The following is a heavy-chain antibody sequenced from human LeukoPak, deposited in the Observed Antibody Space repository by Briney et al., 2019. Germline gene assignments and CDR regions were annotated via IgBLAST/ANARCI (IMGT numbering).Heavy chain of an antibody. D-gene: IGHD3-3*01. CDR2: IVVGSGNT. Sequence: SVKVSCKASGFTFTSSAVQWVRQARGQRLEWIGWIVVGSGNTNYAQKFQERVTITRDMSTSTAYMELSSLRSEDTAVYYCAFEKAHYDFWSSVWGKGTTVTVSS. V-gene: IGHV1-58*01. J-gene: IGHJ6*04. CDR1: GFTFTSSA. CDR3: AFEKAHYDFWSSV.